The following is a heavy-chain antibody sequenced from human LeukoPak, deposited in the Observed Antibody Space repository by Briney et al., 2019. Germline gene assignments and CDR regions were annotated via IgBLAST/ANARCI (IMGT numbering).Heavy chain of an antibody. CDR3: AKDPGSGYYFTAFDI. CDR1: GFTFSIYS. CDR2: ITGNSNYI. D-gene: IGHD3-22*01. Sequence: GGSLRLSCAASGFTFSIYSINWVRQAPGKGLEWVSFITGNSNYIYYADSVKGRFTISRDNSKNTLYLQMNSLRAEDTAVYYCAKDPGSGYYFTAFDIWGQGTMVTVSS. V-gene: IGHV3-21*01. J-gene: IGHJ3*02.